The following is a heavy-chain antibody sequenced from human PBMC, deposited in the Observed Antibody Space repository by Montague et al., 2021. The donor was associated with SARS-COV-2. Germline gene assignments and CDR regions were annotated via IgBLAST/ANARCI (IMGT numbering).Heavy chain of an antibody. V-gene: IGHV3-23*01. J-gene: IGHJ4*01. CDR1: GFTFSSYA. CDR3: AKDLEYWSGGSCYYPYYLDD. D-gene: IGHD2-15*01. Sequence: SLRLSCAASGFTFSSYAMSWVRQAPGKGLEWVSAISGSGGTTCYADSVKGRFTISRDNSKNTLYLQMNSLRAEDTAVYYCAKDLEYWSGGSCYYPYYLDDWGQGTPVTVSS. CDR2: ISGSGGTT.